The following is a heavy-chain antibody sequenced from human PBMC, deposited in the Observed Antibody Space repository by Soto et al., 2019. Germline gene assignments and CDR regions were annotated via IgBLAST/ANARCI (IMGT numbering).Heavy chain of an antibody. CDR3: ARHTVNDRYYYHGMDV. CDR1: GYSFTSYW. J-gene: IGHJ6*02. V-gene: IGHV5-51*01. D-gene: IGHD4-17*01. CDR2: IYPGDSDT. Sequence: PGESLKISCKGSGYSFTSYWIGWVRQMPGKGLEWMGIIYPGDSDTRYSPSFQGQVTISADKSISTAYLQWSSLKASDTAMYYCARHTVNDRYYYHGMDVWGQGTTVTVSS.